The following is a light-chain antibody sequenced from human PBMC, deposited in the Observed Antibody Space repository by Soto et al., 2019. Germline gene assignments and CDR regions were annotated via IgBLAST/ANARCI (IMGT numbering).Light chain of an antibody. CDR3: QQLNSYPLT. Sequence: DIQLTQSPSFLSASVGDRVTITCRASQGISSFLAWYQQKPGQAPKLLNYAASTLQSGVPSRFSGSGSGTEFTLTISSLQPGDFATCFCQQLNSYPLTFGGGTKVEI. J-gene: IGKJ4*01. V-gene: IGKV1-9*01. CDR1: QGISSF. CDR2: AAS.